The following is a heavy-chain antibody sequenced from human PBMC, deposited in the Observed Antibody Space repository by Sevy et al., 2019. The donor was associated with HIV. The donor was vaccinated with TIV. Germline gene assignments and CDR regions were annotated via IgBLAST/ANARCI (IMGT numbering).Heavy chain of an antibody. CDR2: IYRSGST. CDR1: GGSISSSNW. Sequence: SETLSLTCAVSGGSISSSNWWSCVRQPPGKGLEWIGEIYRSGSTNYNPSLKSRVTISVNKSKNQFSLRLSPVTAADTAVYYCARVFGAAAGYYYYMDVWGKGTMVTVSS. CDR3: ARVFGAAAGYYYYMDV. V-gene: IGHV4-4*02. D-gene: IGHD6-13*01. J-gene: IGHJ6*03.